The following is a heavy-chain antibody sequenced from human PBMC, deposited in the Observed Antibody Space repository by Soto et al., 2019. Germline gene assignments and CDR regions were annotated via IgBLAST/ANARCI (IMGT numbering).Heavy chain of an antibody. CDR1: GYTFTRYG. D-gene: IGHD3-16*01. J-gene: IGHJ6*02. CDR3: AMVDVYVTPSPQDV. CDR2: INTYNGNT. Sequence: QVQLVQSGAEVKNPGASVKVSCKASGYTFTRYGIGWARQAPGQGLEWMGWINTYNGNTNYAPNVQSRVTLTTNTSTSTACMELRSLRSNDTAIYYCAMVDVYVTPSPQDVWGQGTTVIVSS. V-gene: IGHV1-18*01.